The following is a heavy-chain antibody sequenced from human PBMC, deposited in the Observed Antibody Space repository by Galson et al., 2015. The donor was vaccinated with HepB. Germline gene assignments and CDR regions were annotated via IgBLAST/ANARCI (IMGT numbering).Heavy chain of an antibody. CDR1: GLTFTNTW. J-gene: IGHJ3*02. CDR2: IQSNIDGGTT. V-gene: IGHV3-15*07. CDR3: TCQRAALIGAYDI. D-gene: IGHD6-13*01. Sequence: SLRLSCAASGLTFTNTWMNWVRQAPGKGLEWVARIQSNIDGGTTDFIAPVKGRFTISRDDSINTVYLQMNSLKTEDTAMYYCTCQRAALIGAYDIWGEGTMVTVSS.